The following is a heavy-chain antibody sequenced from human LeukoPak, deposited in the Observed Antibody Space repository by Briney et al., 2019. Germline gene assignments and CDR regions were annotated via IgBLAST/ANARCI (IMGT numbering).Heavy chain of an antibody. CDR3: ARGLWGTYYFDY. V-gene: IGHV1-2*02. CDR1: GYTFTGYY. D-gene: IGHD3-16*01. J-gene: IGHJ4*02. Sequence: ASVKVSCKASGYTFTGYYMHWVRQAPGQGLEWMGWISPSCGTDYAQKFQGRVTMTGDTSITTAYMELSRLRSDDTAVYYCARGLWGTYYFDYWGQGTLVTVSS. CDR2: ISPSCGT.